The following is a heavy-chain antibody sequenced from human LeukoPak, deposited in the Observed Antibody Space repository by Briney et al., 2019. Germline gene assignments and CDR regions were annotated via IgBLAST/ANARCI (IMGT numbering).Heavy chain of an antibody. V-gene: IGHV1-2*02. D-gene: IGHD3-3*01. J-gene: IGHJ4*02. Sequence: ASVEVSCKASGYTFTGYYMHWVRQAPGQGLEWMGWINPNSGGTNYAQKFQGRVTISVDTSKNQFSLKLSSVTAADTAVYYCARGVLRFLEWLPTAYFDYWGQGTLVTVSS. CDR3: ARGVLRFLEWLPTAYFDY. CDR2: INPNSGGT. CDR1: GYTFTGYY.